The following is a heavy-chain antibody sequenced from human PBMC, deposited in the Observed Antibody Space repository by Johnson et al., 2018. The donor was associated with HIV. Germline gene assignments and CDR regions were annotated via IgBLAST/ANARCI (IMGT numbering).Heavy chain of an antibody. CDR2: ISYDGINK. D-gene: IGHD2-8*01. J-gene: IGHJ3*02. V-gene: IGHV3-30*18. CDR1: GFTFSSYG. CDR3: AKGLMRGAFDI. Sequence: QVLLVESGGGVVQPGRSLRLSCAASGFTFSSYGMHWVRQAPGKGLEWVAVISYDGINKYYADSVKGRFTISRDNSKNTLYLQMNSLRAEDTAVYYCAKGLMRGAFDIWGQGTMVTVSS.